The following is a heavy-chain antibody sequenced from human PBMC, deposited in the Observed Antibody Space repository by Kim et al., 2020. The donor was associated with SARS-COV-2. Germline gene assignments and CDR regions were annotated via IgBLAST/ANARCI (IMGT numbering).Heavy chain of an antibody. D-gene: IGHD1-1*01. V-gene: IGHV5-51*01. Sequence: GESLKISCRSSGYSFSSYWIGWVRQMPGKGLEWMGIIYPGDSDTRYSLSFQGQVTISADKSISTAYLQWSSLKASDTAMYYCARRTGWNTGSSFDYWGQGTLVTVSS. CDR2: IYPGDSDT. J-gene: IGHJ4*02. CDR1: GYSFSSYW. CDR3: ARRTGWNTGSSFDY.